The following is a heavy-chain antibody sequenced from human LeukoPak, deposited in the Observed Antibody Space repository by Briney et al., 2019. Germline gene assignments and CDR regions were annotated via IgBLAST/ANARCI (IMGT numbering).Heavy chain of an antibody. Sequence: ASVKVSCKASGYTFTGYYMHWVRQAPGQGLEWMGWINPNSGGTNYAQKFQGRVTVTEDTSTDTAYMELSSLRSDDTAVYYCATQRGSYYYDGSAYYDWGQGTLVTVSS. J-gene: IGHJ4*02. CDR1: GYTFTGYY. V-gene: IGHV1-2*02. CDR2: INPNSGGT. CDR3: ATQRGSYYYDGSAYYD. D-gene: IGHD3-22*01.